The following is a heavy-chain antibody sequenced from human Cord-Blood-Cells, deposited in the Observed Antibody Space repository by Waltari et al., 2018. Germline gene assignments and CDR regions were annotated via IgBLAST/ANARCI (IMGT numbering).Heavy chain of an antibody. CDR3: ARTDYDILTGYYLFDY. D-gene: IGHD3-9*01. J-gene: IGHJ4*02. Sequence: QLQLQESGAALEKPSETLSLTCTVSGDSISSSSYYWGWSRQPQGKGRDWIGIIYYRGSTYYNPSLESRVTISVDTSKIQFSLKLSSVTAADTAVYYCARTDYDILTGYYLFDYWGQGTLVTVSS. CDR1: GDSISSSSYY. V-gene: IGHV4-39*01. CDR2: IYYRGST.